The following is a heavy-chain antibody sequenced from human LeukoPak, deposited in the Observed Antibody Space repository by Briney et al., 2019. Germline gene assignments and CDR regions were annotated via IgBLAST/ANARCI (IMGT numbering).Heavy chain of an antibody. D-gene: IGHD3-10*01. CDR3: ARARSQAGYYYGSGSYYNYNWFDP. J-gene: IGHJ5*02. V-gene: IGHV1-2*02. Sequence: ASVKVSCKASGYPFTGYYMHWVRPAPGQGLEWMGWINPNSGGTNYAQKFQGRVTMTRDTSISTAYMELSRLRSDDTAVYYCARARSQAGYYYGSGSYYNYNWFDPWGQGTLVTVSS. CDR2: INPNSGGT. CDR1: GYPFTGYY.